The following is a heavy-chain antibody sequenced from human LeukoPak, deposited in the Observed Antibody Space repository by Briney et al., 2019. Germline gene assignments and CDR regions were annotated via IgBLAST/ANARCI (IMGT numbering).Heavy chain of an antibody. Sequence: GGSLRLSCAASGFTFSSYAMTWVRQAPGKGLDWVSSIRGSGANTYYADSVKVRFTISRDNSKNTLYLQMNSLRAEDTAVYYCAKCRPDSNGCADHWGQGTLVTVSS. CDR2: IRGSGANT. J-gene: IGHJ4*02. D-gene: IGHD6-19*01. CDR1: GFTFSSYA. V-gene: IGHV3-23*01. CDR3: AKCRPDSNGCADH.